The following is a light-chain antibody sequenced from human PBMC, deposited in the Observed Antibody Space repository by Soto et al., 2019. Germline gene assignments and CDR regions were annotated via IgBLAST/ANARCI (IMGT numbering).Light chain of an antibody. CDR1: SSDVGGYNY. V-gene: IGLV2-11*01. CDR3: CSYAGSYVV. Sequence: QSALTQPRSVSGSPGQSVTISWTGTSSDVGGYNYDSWYQQHPGKAPKLMIYDVSKRPSGVPDRFSGSKSGNTASLTISGVQAEDEADYYCCSYAGSYVVFGGGTKVTVL. J-gene: IGLJ2*01. CDR2: DVS.